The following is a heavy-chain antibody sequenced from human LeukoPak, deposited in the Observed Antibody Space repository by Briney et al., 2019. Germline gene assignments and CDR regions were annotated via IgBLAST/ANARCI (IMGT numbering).Heavy chain of an antibody. CDR2: INHSGST. CDR1: GGSISSSSYY. D-gene: IGHD2-15*01. V-gene: IGHV4-39*07. CDR3: ARLVVAARGYYYYYYMDV. Sequence: SETLSLTCTVSGGSISSSSYYWSWIRQPPGKGLEWIGEINHSGSTNYNPSLKSRVTISVDTSKNQFSLKLSSVTAADTAVYYCARLVVAARGYYYYYYMDVWGKGTTVTISS. J-gene: IGHJ6*03.